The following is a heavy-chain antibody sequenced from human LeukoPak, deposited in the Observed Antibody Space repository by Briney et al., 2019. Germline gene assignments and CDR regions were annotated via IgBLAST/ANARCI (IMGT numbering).Heavy chain of an antibody. CDR3: ARDQRRWGPSVHQSAEVPETHFDY. V-gene: IGHV1-18*01. CDR1: GYTFTSYG. D-gene: IGHD4-23*01. J-gene: IGHJ4*02. CDR2: ISAYNGNT. Sequence: GASVKVSCKASGYTFTSYGISWVRQAPGQGLEWMGWISAYNGNTNYAQKLQGRVTMTTDTSTSTAYMELRSLRSDDTAVYYCARDQRRWGPSVHQSAEVPETHFDYWGQGTLVIVSS.